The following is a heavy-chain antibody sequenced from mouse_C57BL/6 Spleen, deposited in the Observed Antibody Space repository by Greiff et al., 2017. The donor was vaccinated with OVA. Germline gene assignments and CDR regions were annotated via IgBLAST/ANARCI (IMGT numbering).Heavy chain of an antibody. CDR3: TRATRDYAMDD. CDR2: ISSGGDYI. CDR1: GFTFSSYA. Sequence: EVMLVESGEGLVKPGGSLKLSCAASGFTFSSYAMSWVRQTPEKRLEWVAYISSGGDYIYYADTVKGRFTISRDNARNTLYLQMSSLKSEDTAMYYCTRATRDYAMDDWGQGTSVTVSS. J-gene: IGHJ4*01. D-gene: IGHD2-1*01. V-gene: IGHV5-9-1*02.